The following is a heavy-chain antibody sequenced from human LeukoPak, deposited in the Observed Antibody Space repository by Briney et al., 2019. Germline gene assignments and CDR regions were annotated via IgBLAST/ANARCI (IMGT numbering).Heavy chain of an antibody. D-gene: IGHD3-16*01. J-gene: IGHJ4*02. Sequence: GGTLRLSCAASGISFSSHGMNWVRQAPEKGLEWVANIHDDGIVTHYVDSVKGRFTISRDNARNSVNLQLNSLRVEDTALYYCTRGRGWVDHWGQGTLVTVSS. CDR1: GISFSSHG. CDR2: IHDDGIVT. CDR3: TRGRGWVDH. V-gene: IGHV3-7*01.